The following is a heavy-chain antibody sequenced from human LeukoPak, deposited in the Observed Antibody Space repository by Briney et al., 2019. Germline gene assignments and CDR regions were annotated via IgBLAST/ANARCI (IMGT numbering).Heavy chain of an antibody. J-gene: IGHJ4*02. CDR3: ARIGVLRYFDWSILGPYYFDY. Sequence: GGTLRLSCAASGFTYSSCGMSWVRQAPGKGLEWVSAISGSGGSTYYADSVKGRFTISRDNSKNTLYLQMNSLRAEDTAVYYCARIGVLRYFDWSILGPYYFDYWGQGTLVTVSS. CDR2: ISGSGGST. D-gene: IGHD3-9*01. CDR1: GFTYSSCG. V-gene: IGHV3-23*01.